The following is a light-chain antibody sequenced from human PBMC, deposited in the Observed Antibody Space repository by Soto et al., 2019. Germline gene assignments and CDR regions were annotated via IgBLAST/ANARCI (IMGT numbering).Light chain of an antibody. J-gene: IGKJ1*01. CDR1: QSVSSN. V-gene: IGKV3-15*01. Sequence: EIVMTQSPATLSVSPGERATLSCRASQSVSSNLACYQQKPGQAPRLLIYGASTRATGTPARFSGSGSGTEFTLTISSLQSEDFAVYYCQQYNNWPQTFGQGTKVEIK. CDR3: QQYNNWPQT. CDR2: GAS.